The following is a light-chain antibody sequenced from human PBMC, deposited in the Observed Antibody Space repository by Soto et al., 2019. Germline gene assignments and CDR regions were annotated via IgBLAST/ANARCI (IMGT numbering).Light chain of an antibody. V-gene: IGKV3-20*01. J-gene: IGKJ1*01. Sequence: VLTQSPATLSLSPGERATLSCRASQSVTSPFLAWYQQKPGQPPRLLIYSASGRASGIPDRFSGSGSGTEFTLTITSLQPEDFATYYCLQHDTYPRTFGQGTKVDIK. CDR1: QSVTSPF. CDR3: LQHDTYPRT. CDR2: SAS.